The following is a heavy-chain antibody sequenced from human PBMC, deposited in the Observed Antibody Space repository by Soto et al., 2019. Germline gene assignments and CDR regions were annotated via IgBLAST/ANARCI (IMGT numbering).Heavy chain of an antibody. J-gene: IGHJ6*02. D-gene: IGHD6-19*01. CDR2: IYYSGTT. Sequence: PSETLSLTCAVSGCSLTSYNWGGLVRPPPGKGLEWIGEIYYSGTTYYNPSLKSRVTISVDTSKNQFSLKLSSVTAADTAVYYCARLRYSSGWGYYYGMDVWGQGTTVTVSS. V-gene: IGHV4-4*02. CDR1: GCSLTSYNW. CDR3: ARLRYSSGWGYYYGMDV.